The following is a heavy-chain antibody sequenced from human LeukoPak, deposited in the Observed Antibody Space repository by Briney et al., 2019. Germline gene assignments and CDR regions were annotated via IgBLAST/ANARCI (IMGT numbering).Heavy chain of an antibody. J-gene: IGHJ3*02. Sequence: PSETLSLTCTVSGGSMSGYYWSWIRQTPGKGREWIGYIYHSGITYYNPSLKSRVTISVDRSKNQFSLKLSSVTAADTAVYYCAREEYTDAFDIWGQGTMVTVSS. D-gene: IGHD2/OR15-2a*01. V-gene: IGHV4-59*12. CDR2: IYHSGIT. CDR3: AREEYTDAFDI. CDR1: GGSMSGYY.